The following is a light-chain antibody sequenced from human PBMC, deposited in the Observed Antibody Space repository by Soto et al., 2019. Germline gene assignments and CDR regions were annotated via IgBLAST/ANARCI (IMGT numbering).Light chain of an antibody. CDR3: QKSYSTPPA. J-gene: IGKJ1*01. V-gene: IGKV1-39*01. CDR2: AAS. CDR1: QSISSY. Sequence: DIQXTQSPSSLSASVGDRVTITCRASQSISSYLNWYQQKPGKAPKLLIYAASSLQSGVPSRFSGSGSGTDFTLTISSLQPEDFATYYCQKSYSTPPAFGQGTKVDIK.